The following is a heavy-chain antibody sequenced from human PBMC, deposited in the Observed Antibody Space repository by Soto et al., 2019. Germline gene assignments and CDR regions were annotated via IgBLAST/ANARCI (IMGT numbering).Heavy chain of an antibody. CDR2: IYYSGST. D-gene: IGHD2-2*01. CDR3: AREVPAAGVVGNYGMDV. CDR1: GGSISSYY. Sequence: QVQLQESGPGLVKPSETLSLTCTVSGGSISSYYWSWIRQPPGKGLEWIGYIYYSGSTNYNPSLKSRVTISVDTSKNQFSLKLSSVTAADTAVYYCAREVPAAGVVGNYGMDVWGQGTTVTVSS. V-gene: IGHV4-59*01. J-gene: IGHJ6*02.